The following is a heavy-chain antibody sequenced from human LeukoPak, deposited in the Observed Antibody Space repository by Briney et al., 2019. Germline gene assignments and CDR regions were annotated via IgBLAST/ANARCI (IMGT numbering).Heavy chain of an antibody. CDR3: ANCYYDSSGYYYACAFDI. Sequence: GASVKVSCKVSGYTLTELSIHWVRQAPGKGLEWMGGFDPEDGEIIYAQKFQGRVTMTEDTSTDTAYMELSSLRSEDTAVYYCANCYYDSSGYYYACAFDIWGQGTMVTVSS. V-gene: IGHV1-24*01. D-gene: IGHD3-22*01. CDR1: GYTLTELS. J-gene: IGHJ3*02. CDR2: FDPEDGEI.